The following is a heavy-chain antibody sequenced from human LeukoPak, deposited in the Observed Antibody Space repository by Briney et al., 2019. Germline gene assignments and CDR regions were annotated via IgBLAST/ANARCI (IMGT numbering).Heavy chain of an antibody. D-gene: IGHD3-22*01. CDR2: IWYDGSNK. Sequence: GRSLRLSCAASGFTFSSYGMHWVRQAPGKGLEWVAVIWYDGSNKYYADSVKGRFTISRGNSKNTLYLQMNSLRAEDTAVYYCARDRDAYYYDSSGFYWGQGTLVTVSS. CDR1: GFTFSSYG. V-gene: IGHV3-33*01. CDR3: ARDRDAYYYDSSGFY. J-gene: IGHJ4*02.